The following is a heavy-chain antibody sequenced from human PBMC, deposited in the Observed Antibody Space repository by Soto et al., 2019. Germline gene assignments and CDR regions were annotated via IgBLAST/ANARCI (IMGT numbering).Heavy chain of an antibody. Sequence: SETLSLTCSVSGDSLKNHYWAWMRHSPGKGLEWIGNIYDSGSTNYSPALKRRVCMSVDTSKNLFSLKMNSVTAADTAVYYCARSSMVTIDYFDFWGQGTVVT. CDR1: GDSLKNHY. J-gene: IGHJ4*02. D-gene: IGHD3-9*01. CDR2: IYDSGST. V-gene: IGHV4-59*11. CDR3: ARSSMVTIDYFDF.